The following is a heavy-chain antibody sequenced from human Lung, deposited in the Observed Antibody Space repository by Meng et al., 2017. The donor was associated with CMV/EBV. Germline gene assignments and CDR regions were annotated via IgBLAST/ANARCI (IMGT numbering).Heavy chain of an antibody. CDR3: ARVRGIGC. CDR2: INPNTGDT. Sequence: KVSCKASGYPFTGSYFHWVRQAPGQGLEWMGWINPNTGDTSYAQKFQGRVTMSMDTSISTVYMELSSLRSDDTAFYYCARVRGIGCWGQGTLVTVSS. J-gene: IGHJ4*02. CDR1: GYPFTGSY. D-gene: IGHD3-16*01. V-gene: IGHV1-2*02.